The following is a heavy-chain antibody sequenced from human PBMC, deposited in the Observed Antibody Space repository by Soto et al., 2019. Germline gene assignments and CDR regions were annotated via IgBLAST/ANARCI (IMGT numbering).Heavy chain of an antibody. D-gene: IGHD2-8*01. J-gene: IGHJ4*02. CDR1: GYTFTSYG. CDR2: ISAYNGNT. V-gene: IGHV1-18*01. Sequence: QVQLVQSGAEVKKPGASLKVSCKASGYTFTSYGISWVRQAPGQGLEWMGWISAYNGNTNYAQKLQGRVTMTTDTSTSTAYMELRSLRSDDTAVYYCARESEGDCTNGVCLIDYWGQGTLVTVSS. CDR3: ARESEGDCTNGVCLIDY.